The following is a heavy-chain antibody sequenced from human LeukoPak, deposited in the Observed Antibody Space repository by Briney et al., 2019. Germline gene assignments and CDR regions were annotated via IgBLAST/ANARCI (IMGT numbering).Heavy chain of an antibody. J-gene: IGHJ5*02. D-gene: IGHD3-3*01. Sequence: GASVRVSCKASGGTFSSYAISWVRQAPGQGLEWMGGIIPIFGTANYAQKLQGRVTMTTDTSTSTAYMELRSLRSDDTAVYYCARLPVTLEDRDFWSGSSWFDPWGQGTLVTVSS. V-gene: IGHV1-69*05. CDR3: ARLPVTLEDRDFWSGSSWFDP. CDR2: IIPIFGTA. CDR1: GGTFSSYA.